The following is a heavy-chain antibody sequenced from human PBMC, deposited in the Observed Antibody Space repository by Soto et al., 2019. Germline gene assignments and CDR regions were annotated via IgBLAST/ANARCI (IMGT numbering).Heavy chain of an antibody. CDR1: GFTFSSYA. V-gene: IGHV3-23*01. CDR3: AINPTSYYYYYMDV. CDR2: ISGSGGST. J-gene: IGHJ6*03. Sequence: GGSLRLSCAASGFTFSSYAMSWVRQAPGKGLEWVSAISGSGGSTYYADSVKGRFTISRDNSKNALYLQMNSLIAEDTAVYYCAINPTSYYYYYMDVWGKGTTVTVSS.